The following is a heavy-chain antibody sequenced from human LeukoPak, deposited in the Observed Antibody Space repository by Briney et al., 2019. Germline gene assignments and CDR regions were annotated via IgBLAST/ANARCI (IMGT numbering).Heavy chain of an antibody. CDR3: ARCIRSDILTGYPTNHFDY. Sequence: SETLSLTCAVYGGSFSGYYWRWIRQPPGKGREGIGEINHSGNTNHHPSLKSRVTISVDTSKNQFSLTLSSVTAADTAVYYCARCIRSDILTGYPTNHFDYWGQGTLVTVSS. CDR1: GGSFSGYY. V-gene: IGHV4-34*01. D-gene: IGHD3-9*01. CDR2: INHSGNT. J-gene: IGHJ4*02.